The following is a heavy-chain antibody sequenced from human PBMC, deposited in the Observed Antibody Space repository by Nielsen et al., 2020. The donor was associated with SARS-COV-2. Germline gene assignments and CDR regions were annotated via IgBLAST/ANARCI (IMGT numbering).Heavy chain of an antibody. CDR3: ARGGADV. D-gene: IGHD3-16*01. Sequence: GESLKISCAASGFTFNSYSMNWVRQAPGKGLEWVSYISSSSSTIYYADSVKGRFTISRDNAKNSLYLQMNSLRAEDTAVYYCARGGADVWGQGTTVTVSS. CDR2: ISSSSSTI. J-gene: IGHJ6*02. CDR1: GFTFNSYS. V-gene: IGHV3-48*01.